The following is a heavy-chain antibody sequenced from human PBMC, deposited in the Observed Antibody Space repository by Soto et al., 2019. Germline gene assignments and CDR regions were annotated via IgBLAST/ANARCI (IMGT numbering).Heavy chain of an antibody. CDR2: IDPSDSYT. V-gene: IGHV5-10-1*01. CDR3: ARLFYDNYYDSSGYWGP. Sequence: PGESLKISCKGSGYSFTSYWISWVRQMPGKGLEWMGRIDPSDSYTNYSPSFQGHVTISADKSISTAYLQWSSLKASDTAMYYCARLFYDNYYDSSGYWGPWGQGTLVTVSS. CDR1: GYSFTSYW. J-gene: IGHJ5*02. D-gene: IGHD3-22*01.